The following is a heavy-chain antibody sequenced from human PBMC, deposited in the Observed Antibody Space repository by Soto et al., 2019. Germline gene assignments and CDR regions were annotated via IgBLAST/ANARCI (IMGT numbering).Heavy chain of an antibody. CDR3: AREMGCGGSSWYNGMDV. CDR1: GGTFSSYA. V-gene: IGHV1-69*12. CDR2: IIPIFGTA. J-gene: IGHJ6*02. Sequence: QVQLVQSGAEVKKPGSSVKVSCKASGGTFSSYAISWVRQAPGQGLEWMGGIIPIFGTANYAQKFQGRVTMTADESTSRAYMELSSRRSEDTAGDYCAREMGCGGSSWYNGMDVWGQGTTVTVSS. D-gene: IGHD6-13*01.